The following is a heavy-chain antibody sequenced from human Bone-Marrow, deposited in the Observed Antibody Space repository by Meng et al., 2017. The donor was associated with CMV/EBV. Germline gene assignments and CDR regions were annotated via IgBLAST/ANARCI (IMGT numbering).Heavy chain of an antibody. J-gene: IGHJ4*02. CDR1: GFTFSSYA. Sequence: GGSLRLSCAASGFTFSSYAMSWVRQAPGKGLEWVSAISGSGGSTYYADSVKGRFTISRDNSKNTLYLQMNSLRAEDTAVYYCAKPREYSSSRNLPYYFDYWGQGTRVTVSS. V-gene: IGHV3-23*01. CDR2: ISGSGGST. D-gene: IGHD6-13*01. CDR3: AKPREYSSSRNLPYYFDY.